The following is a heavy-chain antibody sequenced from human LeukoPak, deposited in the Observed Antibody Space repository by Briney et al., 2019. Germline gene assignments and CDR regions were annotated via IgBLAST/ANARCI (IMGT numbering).Heavy chain of an antibody. V-gene: IGHV3-30*03. Sequence: GGSLRLSCAASGFTFSSYGMHWVRQAPGKGLEWVAILSHDESNRYYADSVRGRFNISRDDSKNTLYLQINSLTAEDTAMYYCARGGSDGYNYRAFDIWGQETMVAVSS. CDR1: GFTFSSYG. CDR2: LSHDESNR. D-gene: IGHD5-24*01. J-gene: IGHJ3*02. CDR3: ARGGSDGYNYRAFDI.